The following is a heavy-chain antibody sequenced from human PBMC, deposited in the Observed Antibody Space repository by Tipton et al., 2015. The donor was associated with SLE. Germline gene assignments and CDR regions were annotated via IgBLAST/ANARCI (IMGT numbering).Heavy chain of an antibody. CDR3: ARDLGAIGDRFDP. Sequence: TLSLTCTVSGGSISSGFYYWSWIRQPAGKGLEWIGRIYVSGSTNYNPSLKSRVTMSVDVSKNQFSLQLSSVTAADTAVYYCARDLGAIGDRFDPWGQGALVTVSS. V-gene: IGHV4-61*02. CDR1: GGSISSGFYY. D-gene: IGHD3-10*01. CDR2: IYVSGST. J-gene: IGHJ5*02.